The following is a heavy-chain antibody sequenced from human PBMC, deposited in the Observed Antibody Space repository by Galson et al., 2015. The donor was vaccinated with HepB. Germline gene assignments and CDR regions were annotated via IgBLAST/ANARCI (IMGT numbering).Heavy chain of an antibody. CDR2: ISSSGTTI. D-gene: IGHD2-8*02. J-gene: IGHJ6*02. V-gene: IGHV3-48*03. CDR3: ARFIEGAGGVFYYGMDV. Sequence: SLRLSCAASGFSFSSYEMNWVRQAPGKGLEWLSYISSSGTTIYYADSVQGRFTISRHNVNHSVFLQMNSLRADDTAVYFCARFIEGAGGVFYYGMDVWGQGTTVTVSS. CDR1: GFSFSSYE.